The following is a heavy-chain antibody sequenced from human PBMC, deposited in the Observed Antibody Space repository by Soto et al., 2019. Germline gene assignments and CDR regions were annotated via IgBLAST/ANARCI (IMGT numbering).Heavy chain of an antibody. CDR1: GLTFSDYY. D-gene: IGHD3-9*01. J-gene: IGHJ3*02. CDR2: ISSSSSYT. Sequence: QVQLVESGGGLVKPGGSLRLSCAASGLTFSDYYMSWIRQAPGKGLEWVSYISSSSSYTHYADSVKGRFTISRDNAKNSLYLQMNSLRAEATAVYYCARDADMLTGADAFDIWGQGTMVTVSS. V-gene: IGHV3-11*05. CDR3: ARDADMLTGADAFDI.